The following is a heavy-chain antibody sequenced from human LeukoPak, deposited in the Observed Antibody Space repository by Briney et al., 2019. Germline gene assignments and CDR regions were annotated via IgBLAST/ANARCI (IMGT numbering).Heavy chain of an antibody. D-gene: IGHD6-13*01. CDR1: GFTFDDYA. V-gene: IGHV3-9*03. Sequence: GRSLRLSCAASGFTFDDYAMHWVRQAPGKGLEWVSGISWNSGSIGYADSVKGRFTISRDNAKNSLYLQMNSLRAEDMALYYCAKDQGTAAAGSFDYWGQGTLVTVSS. CDR2: ISWNSGSI. CDR3: AKDQGTAAAGSFDY. J-gene: IGHJ4*02.